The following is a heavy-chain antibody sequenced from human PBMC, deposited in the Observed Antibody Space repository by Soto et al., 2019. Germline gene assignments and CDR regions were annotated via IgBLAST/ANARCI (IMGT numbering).Heavy chain of an antibody. CDR3: ASSRITVFGVHQTATYNYYAVDV. V-gene: IGHV1-69*13. CDR1: GGTFSSYA. D-gene: IGHD3-3*01. CDR2: IIPVFGTA. Sequence: SVKVSCKASGGTFSSYAISWVRQAPGQGLEWMGGIIPVFGTANYAQKFQGRVAVTADESTSTAYMELSSLRSEDTAVYFCASSRITVFGVHQTATYNYYAVDVWGQGTTVPVSS. J-gene: IGHJ6*02.